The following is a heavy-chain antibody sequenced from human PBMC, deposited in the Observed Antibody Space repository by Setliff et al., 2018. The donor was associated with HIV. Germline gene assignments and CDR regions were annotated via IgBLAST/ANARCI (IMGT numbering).Heavy chain of an antibody. CDR1: DGSISSGGYY. Sequence: SETLSLTCTVSDGSISSGGYYWSWIRQHPGKGLEWIGYIYYSGSTYYNPSLKSRVTISVDTSKNQFSLKLSSVTAADTAVYYCARDRGLLWFGESVRYYYYYGMDVWGQGTTVTVSS. D-gene: IGHD3-10*01. CDR3: ARDRGLLWFGESVRYYYYYGMDV. J-gene: IGHJ6*02. V-gene: IGHV4-31*03. CDR2: IYYSGST.